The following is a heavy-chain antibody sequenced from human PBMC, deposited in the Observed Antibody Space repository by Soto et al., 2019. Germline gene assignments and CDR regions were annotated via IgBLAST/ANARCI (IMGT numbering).Heavy chain of an antibody. J-gene: IGHJ4*02. CDR2: IKQDGSEK. CDR1: GFTFTSYW. V-gene: IGHV3-7*04. D-gene: IGHD3-22*01. Sequence: EVPLVESGGGLVQPGGSLRLSCAASGFTFTSYWMSWVRQAPGKGLEWVANIKQDGSEKYYVDSVKGRFTISRDNAKNSLYLQMNSLRAEDTAVYYCARDYYDSSGYYPRFDYWGQGTLVTVSS. CDR3: ARDYYDSSGYYPRFDY.